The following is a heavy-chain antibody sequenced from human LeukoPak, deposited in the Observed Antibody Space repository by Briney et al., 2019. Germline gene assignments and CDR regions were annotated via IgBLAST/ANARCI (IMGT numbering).Heavy chain of an antibody. D-gene: IGHD3-22*01. CDR3: GGQRYYYESSGYLFDY. CDR2: IYYSGTT. Sequence: PSETLSLTCTVSGGSIRSSSYYWGWIRQPPGKGLEWIGSIYYSGTTYYNPSLKSRVTISVDTSKNQVSLKLRSVTAADTAVYYCGGQRYYYESSGYLFDYWGQGTLVTVSS. CDR1: GGSIRSSSYY. V-gene: IGHV4-39*07. J-gene: IGHJ4*02.